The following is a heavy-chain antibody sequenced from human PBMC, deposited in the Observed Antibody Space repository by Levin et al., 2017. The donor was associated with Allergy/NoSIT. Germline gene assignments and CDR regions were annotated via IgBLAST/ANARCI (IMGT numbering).Heavy chain of an antibody. CDR3: ARSRGVIPNDL. J-gene: IGHJ4*02. V-gene: IGHV3-74*01. D-gene: IGHD3-10*01. Sequence: GESLKISCAASGFRFSDYWMHWVRQVPGQGLVWVARISGDERNINYADSVKGRFTISRDNAKNTLYLQMDSLRVEDAATYFCARSRGVIPNDLWGQGTVVSVSS. CDR2: ISGDERNI. CDR1: GFRFSDYW.